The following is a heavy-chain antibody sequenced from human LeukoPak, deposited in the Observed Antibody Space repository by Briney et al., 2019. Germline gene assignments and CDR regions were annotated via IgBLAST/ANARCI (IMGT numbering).Heavy chain of an antibody. J-gene: IGHJ4*02. Sequence: ASVKVSCKASGYTFTCYYMHGVRQAPGQGLEWMGWINSNSGGTNYAQKFQGRVTMTRDTSISTAYMELSRLRADDTAVYYCARAAGITIFGVALFWGQGTLVTVSS. CDR1: GYTFTCYY. D-gene: IGHD3-3*01. CDR2: INSNSGGT. CDR3: ARAAGITIFGVALF. V-gene: IGHV1-2*02.